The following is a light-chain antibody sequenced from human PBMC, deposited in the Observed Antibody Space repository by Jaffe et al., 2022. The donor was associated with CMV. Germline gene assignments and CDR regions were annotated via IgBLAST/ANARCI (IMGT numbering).Light chain of an antibody. V-gene: IGKV1-5*03. J-gene: IGKJ1*01. Sequence: DIQMTQSPSTLSASVGDRVTITCRASQSISSWLAWFQQKPGKAPKLLIYKASSLETGVPSRFSGSGSGTEFTLTISSLQPGDFATYYCQQYNGYSWTFGQGTKVEIK. CDR2: KAS. CDR1: QSISSW. CDR3: QQYNGYSWT.